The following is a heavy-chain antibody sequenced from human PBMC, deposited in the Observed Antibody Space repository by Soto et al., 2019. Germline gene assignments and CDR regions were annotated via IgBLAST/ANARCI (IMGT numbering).Heavy chain of an antibody. CDR2: INPNSGGT. J-gene: IGHJ2*01. Sequence: QVQLVQSGAEVKKPGASVKVSCKASGYTFTGYYMHWVRQAPGQGLEWMGWINPNSGGTNYAQKFQGRVTMTRDTSISTAYMELSRLRSDDTAVYYCARESGVATSNWYFDLWGRGTLVTVSS. CDR1: GYTFTGYY. V-gene: IGHV1-2*02. D-gene: IGHD5-12*01. CDR3: ARESGVATSNWYFDL.